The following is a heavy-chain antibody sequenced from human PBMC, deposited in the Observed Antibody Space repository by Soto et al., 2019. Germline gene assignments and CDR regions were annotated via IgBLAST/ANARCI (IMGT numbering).Heavy chain of an antibody. V-gene: IGHV4-61*01. D-gene: IGHD2-15*01. CDR3: ARAGDCPGGSCWGNFDY. J-gene: IGHJ4*02. Sequence: QVQLQESGPGLVKPSETLSLTCTVSGGSVRSGSNYWTWMRQPPGKGLEWIGYFFYSGSTSYNPSLKSRVTISVDTSKNQFSLRLSSVTAADTAVYYCARAGDCPGGSCWGNFDYWGQGSLVTVSS. CDR1: GGSVRSGSNY. CDR2: FFYSGST.